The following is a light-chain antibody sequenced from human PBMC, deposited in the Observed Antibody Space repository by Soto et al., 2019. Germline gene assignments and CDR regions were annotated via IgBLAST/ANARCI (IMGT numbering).Light chain of an antibody. CDR3: QQYYTTPRT. Sequence: DIVMTQAPDSLASSLGAIVAINCKSSRNLLSNDKNYLAWYQQKPGQPPKFLIYWASTRECGVPVRFSGFGAVTDFTLTIRSLQAADAAVYYCQQYYTTPRTFGQWTKVDIK. CDR1: RNLLSNDKNY. J-gene: IGKJ2*01. CDR2: WAS. V-gene: IGKV4-1*01.